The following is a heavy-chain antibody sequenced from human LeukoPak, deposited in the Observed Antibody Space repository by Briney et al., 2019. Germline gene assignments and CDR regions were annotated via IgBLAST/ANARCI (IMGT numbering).Heavy chain of an antibody. V-gene: IGHV3-20*03. CDR3: ARDNSGNYGDYYYYMDV. D-gene: IGHD1-26*01. CDR1: GFTXXDYG. J-gene: IGHJ6*03. Sequence: SGFTXXDYGMSWVRQAPGKGVEWVSGINWNGGSTVYADSVKGRFTISRDNAKNSLYLQMNTLRAEDTAVYYCARDNSGNYGDYYYYMDVWGKGTTVTVSS. CDR2: INWNGGST.